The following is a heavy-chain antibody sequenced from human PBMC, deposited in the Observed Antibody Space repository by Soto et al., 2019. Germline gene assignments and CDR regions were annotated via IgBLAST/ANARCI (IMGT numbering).Heavy chain of an antibody. Sequence: DVRLVESGGGLVQPGGSLRLSCAASSFTFSSYWLSWVRQAQGKGLEWVATIKQDGSENYYVDSVKGRFTISRDNAKNSLYLQMSRLRADDTAVYYCARDGPFISVAAPAFQYAMDVWCQGTTVTVS. V-gene: IGHV3-7*03. D-gene: IGHD6-19*01. CDR1: SFTFSSYW. CDR2: IKQDGSEN. J-gene: IGHJ6*02. CDR3: ARDGPFISVAAPAFQYAMDV.